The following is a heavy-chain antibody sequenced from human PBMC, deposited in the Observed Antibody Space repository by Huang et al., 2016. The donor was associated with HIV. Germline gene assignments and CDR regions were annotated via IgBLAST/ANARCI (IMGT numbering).Heavy chain of an antibody. CDR1: GGSFSGPN. CDR3: ARGRGDARGFLGLDF. J-gene: IGHJ4*02. CDR2: INHSGRP. D-gene: IGHD3-16*01. V-gene: IGHV4-34*01. Sequence: QVQLHQWGAGLLKPSETLSLTCAVYGGSFSGPNWTWVRQTPGKGLEWIGEINHSGRPNYRPSLKGRVTISLDTSKNQFSRRLRSVTAADTAVYYCARGRGDARGFLGLDFWGQGTLVTVSS.